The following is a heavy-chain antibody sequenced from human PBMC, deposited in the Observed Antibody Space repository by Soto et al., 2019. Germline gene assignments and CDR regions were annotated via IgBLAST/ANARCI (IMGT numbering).Heavy chain of an antibody. J-gene: IGHJ6*02. CDR3: ARALNPSVYYDFWSGPSNGMDV. V-gene: IGHV1-18*04. CDR1: GYTFTSYG. CDR2: ISAYNGNT. D-gene: IGHD3-3*01. Sequence: QVQLVQSGAEVKKPGASVKVSCKASGYTFTSYGISWVRQAPGQGLEWMGWISAYNGNTNYAQKLQGRVTMTTDTSTSTAYMELRSLRSDDTAVYYCARALNPSVYYDFWSGPSNGMDVWGQGTTVTVSS.